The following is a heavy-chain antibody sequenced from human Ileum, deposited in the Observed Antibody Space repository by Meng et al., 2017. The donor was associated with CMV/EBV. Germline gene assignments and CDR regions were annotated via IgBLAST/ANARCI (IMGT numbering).Heavy chain of an antibody. CDR2: IYYSGST. J-gene: IGHJ5*02. CDR1: GGSISSGGYY. CDR3: AGDARQLGGTRWFDP. D-gene: IGHD6-6*01. Sequence: SGGSISSGGYYWSCIRQHPGKGLEWIGYIYYSGSTYYNPSLKSRVTISVDTSKNQFSLKLSSVTAADTAVYYCAGDARQLGGTRWFDPWGQGTLVTVSS. V-gene: IGHV4-31*02.